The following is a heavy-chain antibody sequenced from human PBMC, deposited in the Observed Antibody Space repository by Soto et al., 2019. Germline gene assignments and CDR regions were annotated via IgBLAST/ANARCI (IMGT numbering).Heavy chain of an antibody. V-gene: IGHV3-66*01. D-gene: IGHD3-10*01. Sequence: EVQVVESGGGSVQPGGSLRLSCAASGFTVSSNYMSWVRQAPGKGLEWVSVIYSVGNSYYADAVKGSFTISRDNSKNTLYLQMNSLRVEDTAVYYCARENYYGSGMGAFDIWGQGTVVTVSS. CDR1: GFTVSSNY. CDR2: IYSVGNS. CDR3: ARENYYGSGMGAFDI. J-gene: IGHJ3*02.